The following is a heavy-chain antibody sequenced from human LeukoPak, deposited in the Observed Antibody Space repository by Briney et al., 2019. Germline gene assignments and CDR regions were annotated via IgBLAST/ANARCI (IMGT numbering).Heavy chain of an antibody. CDR2: ISGSGGSI. J-gene: IGHJ1*01. CDR3: AKVEGTGWYGYFHH. Sequence: PGGSLRLSCTASGFTFSAYAMNWVRQAPGRGLEWVSAISGSGGSIYYADSVKGRFTVSRDNSKNILHLQMSSLRAEDTAVYYCAKVEGTGWYGYFHHWGQGALVTVSS. CDR1: GFTFSAYA. D-gene: IGHD6-19*01. V-gene: IGHV3-23*01.